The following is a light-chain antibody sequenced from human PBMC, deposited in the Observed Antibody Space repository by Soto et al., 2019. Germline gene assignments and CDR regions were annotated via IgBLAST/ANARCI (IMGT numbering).Light chain of an antibody. CDR2: DVS. CDR3: SSYTSSSTEV. CDR1: SSDLGGYNY. J-gene: IGLJ1*01. Sequence: QAVVTQPASVSGSPGQSITISCTGTSSDLGGYNYVSWYQQHPGKAPKLMIYDVSSRPSGVSNRFSGSKSGNTASLTISGLQAEDEADYYCSSYTSSSTEVFGTGTKVTVL. V-gene: IGLV2-14*01.